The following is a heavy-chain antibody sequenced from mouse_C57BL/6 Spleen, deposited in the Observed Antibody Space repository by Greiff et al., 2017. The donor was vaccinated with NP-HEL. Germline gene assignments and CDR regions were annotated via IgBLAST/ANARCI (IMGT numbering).Heavy chain of an antibody. J-gene: IGHJ2*01. V-gene: IGHV1-7*01. D-gene: IGHD1-1*01. CDR1: GYTFTSYW. Sequence: VQLQQSGAELAKPGASVKLSCKASGYTFTSYWMHWVKQRPGQGLDWIGYINPSSGYTKYTRKFKDKATLTADKSPSTAYMQLSSLTYEDSAVYYCEREGSGSLDYWGQGTTLTVSS. CDR3: EREGSGSLDY. CDR2: INPSSGYT.